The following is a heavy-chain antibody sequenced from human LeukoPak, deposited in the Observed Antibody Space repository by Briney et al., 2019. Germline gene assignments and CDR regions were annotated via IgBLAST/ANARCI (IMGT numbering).Heavy chain of an antibody. V-gene: IGHV3-23*01. J-gene: IGHJ4*02. CDR2: ISTSGRAT. CDR1: GFAFSTDA. Sequence: QPGASLRLSCAASGFAFSTDAMTWVRQAPEKGLQWGSSISTSGRATYYADSVEVRFTISRDNSKHTLYLQMNSLRADDTAVYYCAKARGSSVYEQFDYWGQGTQVTVSA. CDR3: AKARGSSVYEQFDY. D-gene: IGHD5/OR15-5a*01.